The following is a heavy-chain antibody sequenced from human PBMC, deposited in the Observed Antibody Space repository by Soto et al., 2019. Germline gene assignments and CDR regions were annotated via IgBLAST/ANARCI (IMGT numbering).Heavy chain of an antibody. CDR3: AGDIATKYDISGYGHTFDY. CDR2: IYHSGST. D-gene: IGHD3-22*01. Sequence: PSETLSLTCAVSGGSISSGGYSWSWIRQPPGKGLEWIGYIYHSGSTYYNPSLKSRVTISVDRSKNQFSLKLSSVTAADTAVYYCAGDIATKYDISGYGHTFDYWGQGTPVTVSS. CDR1: GGSISSGGYS. V-gene: IGHV4-30-2*01. J-gene: IGHJ4*02.